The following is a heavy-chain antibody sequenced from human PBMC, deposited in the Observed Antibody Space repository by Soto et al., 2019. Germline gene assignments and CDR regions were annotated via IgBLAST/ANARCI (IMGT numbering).Heavy chain of an antibody. J-gene: IGHJ4*02. CDR1: GFTFSSYA. Sequence: QVPLVESGGGVVQPGRSLRLSCAASGFTFSSYAMHWVRQAPGKGLEWVAVISYDGSNKYYADSVKGRFTISRDNSKNTLYLQMNSLRAEDTAVYYCATPLEGATDYWGQGTLVTVSS. CDR3: ATPLEGATDY. D-gene: IGHD1-26*01. V-gene: IGHV3-30-3*01. CDR2: ISYDGSNK.